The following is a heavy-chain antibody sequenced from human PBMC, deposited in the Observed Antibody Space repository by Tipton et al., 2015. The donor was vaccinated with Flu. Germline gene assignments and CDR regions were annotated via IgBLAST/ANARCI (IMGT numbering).Heavy chain of an antibody. CDR3: ARDEGRYCVWQTRNAFDI. CDR2: INPSGGST. Sequence: QVQLVQSGAEVKKPGASVKGSCKASGYTFTSSYMHWVRQAPGQGLAWMGIINPSGGSTSYEQKFQGRVTMTRDTSTSPVYMELSSLRSEDAAVYYCARDEGRYCVWQTRNAFDIWGQGTMVTVSS. D-gene: IGHD3-9*01. CDR1: GYTFTSSY. J-gene: IGHJ3*02. V-gene: IGHV1-46*01.